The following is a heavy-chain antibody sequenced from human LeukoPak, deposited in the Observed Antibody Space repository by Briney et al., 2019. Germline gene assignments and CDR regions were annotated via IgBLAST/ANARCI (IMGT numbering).Heavy chain of an antibody. Sequence: PSETLSLTCRVSGGSISSYYWSWIRQPPGKGLEWIGYIYYSGSTNYNPSLKSRVTISVDTSKNQFSLKLSSVTAADTAVYYCAGHHPRNTVDFWGQGTLVTVSS. CDR1: GGSISSYY. J-gene: IGHJ4*02. D-gene: IGHD2/OR15-2a*01. V-gene: IGHV4-59*08. CDR3: AGHHPRNTVDF. CDR2: IYYSGST.